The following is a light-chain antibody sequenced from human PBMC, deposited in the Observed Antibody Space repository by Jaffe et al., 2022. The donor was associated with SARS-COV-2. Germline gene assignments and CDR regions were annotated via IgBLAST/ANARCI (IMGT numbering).Light chain of an antibody. J-gene: IGLJ3*02. Sequence: QSALTQPPSASGSPGQSVTISCAGSSTNVGGYKFVSWYQQHPGKAPKLMIYEVNKRPSGVPDRFSGSKSGNTASLTVSGLQAVDEADYYCSSYAGSNTWVFGGGTKLTVL. CDR1: STNVGGYKF. CDR2: EVN. V-gene: IGLV2-8*01. CDR3: SSYAGSNTWV.